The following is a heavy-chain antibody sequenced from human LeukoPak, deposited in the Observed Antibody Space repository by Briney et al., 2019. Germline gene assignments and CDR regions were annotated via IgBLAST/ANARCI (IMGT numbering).Heavy chain of an antibody. CDR1: GFTFSDPY. D-gene: IGHD6-6*01. CDR3: AKPARFFEY. CDR2: ISPDGKSI. Sequence: GGSLRLSCAASGFTFSDPYMSWIRQAPGKGLEYLSYISPDGKSISYTDSVKGRFTISRDNAKNSLYLQMTSLRAEDTAIYYCAKPARFFEYWGRETLVTVS. V-gene: IGHV3-11*01. J-gene: IGHJ4*02.